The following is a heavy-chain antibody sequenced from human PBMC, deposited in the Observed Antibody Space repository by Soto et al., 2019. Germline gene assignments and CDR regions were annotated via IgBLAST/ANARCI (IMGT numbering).Heavy chain of an antibody. CDR3: ARRVVVDVSGRGAWXDS. V-gene: IGHV5-51*01. CDR1: GYSFTDYW. Sequence: PGESLKISCKGSGYSFTDYWIVWVRQMPGKGLEWMGIIYPGDSDTRYSPSFQGKVTISVDKSINNAYLQWSSLNASDTAMYYCARRVVVDVSGRGAWXDSWCQETLVSXSX. CDR2: IYPGDSDT. D-gene: IGHD2-15*01. J-gene: IGHJ5*01.